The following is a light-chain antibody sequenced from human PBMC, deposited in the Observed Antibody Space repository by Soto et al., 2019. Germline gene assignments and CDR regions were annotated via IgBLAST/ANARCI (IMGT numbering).Light chain of an antibody. Sequence: QSALPQPPSASGSPGQSVTISCSGTSSDVGGYNYVSWYQQHPGKAPKLMIYEVSKRPSGVPDRFSGSKSGNTASLTVSGLQAEDEADYYCISYAGTADVFGTGTKVTVL. CDR3: ISYAGTADV. V-gene: IGLV2-8*01. CDR1: SSDVGGYNY. CDR2: EVS. J-gene: IGLJ1*01.